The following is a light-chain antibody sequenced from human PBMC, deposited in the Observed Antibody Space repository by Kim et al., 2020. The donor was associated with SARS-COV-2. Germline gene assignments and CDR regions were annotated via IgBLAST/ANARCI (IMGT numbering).Light chain of an antibody. V-gene: IGKV1-9*01. CDR1: QGFSNY. CDR2: AAS. J-gene: IGKJ5*01. CDR3: QQLYNYPIT. Sequence: SVGDRVTITCRASQGFSNYLAWYHQRPGKAPKLLIYAASTLQSGVPPRFSGSGSGTEFTLTISSLQAEDFGTYYCQQLYNYPITFGQGTRLEIK.